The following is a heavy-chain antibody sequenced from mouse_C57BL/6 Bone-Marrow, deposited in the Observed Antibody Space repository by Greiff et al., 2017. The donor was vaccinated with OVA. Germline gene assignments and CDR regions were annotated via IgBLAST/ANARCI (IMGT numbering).Heavy chain of an antibody. CDR2: IDPSDSET. CDR1: GYTFTSYW. CDR3: ARSDSSGYIYYYAMDY. D-gene: IGHD3-2*02. V-gene: IGHV1-52*01. J-gene: IGHJ4*01. Sequence: QVQLQQPGAELVRPGSSVKLSCKASGYTFTSYWMHWVKQRPIQGLEWIGNIDPSDSETHYNQKFKDKATLTVDKSSSTAYMQLSSLTSEDSAVYYCARSDSSGYIYYYAMDYWGRGTSVTVSS.